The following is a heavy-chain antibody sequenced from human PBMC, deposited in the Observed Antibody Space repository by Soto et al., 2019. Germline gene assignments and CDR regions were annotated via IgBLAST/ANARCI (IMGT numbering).Heavy chain of an antibody. CDR3: ASAYCGGDCSNYYYGMDV. CDR2: INAGDGNT. D-gene: IGHD2-21*02. CDR1: GYTFTSYA. Sequence: ASVKVSCKASGYTFTSYAIHWVRQAPGQRLEWMGWINAGDGNTKYSQKFQGRVTITRDTSVSTAYMELSSLRSEDTAVYYCASAYCGGDCSNYYYGMDVWGQGTTVTVSS. V-gene: IGHV1-3*01. J-gene: IGHJ6*02.